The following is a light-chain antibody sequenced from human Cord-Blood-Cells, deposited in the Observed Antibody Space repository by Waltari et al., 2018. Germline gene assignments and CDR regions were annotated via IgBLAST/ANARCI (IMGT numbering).Light chain of an antibody. CDR3: QQYNSYPYS. Sequence: DIQITQSPSTLSASVGHRVTITCRASQSISSWLAWYQQKPGKAPKLLIYKASSLESGVPSRFSGSGTGTEFTLTISSLQPDDFATYYCQQYNSYPYSFGQGTKLEIK. J-gene: IGKJ2*03. CDR1: QSISSW. V-gene: IGKV1-5*03. CDR2: KAS.